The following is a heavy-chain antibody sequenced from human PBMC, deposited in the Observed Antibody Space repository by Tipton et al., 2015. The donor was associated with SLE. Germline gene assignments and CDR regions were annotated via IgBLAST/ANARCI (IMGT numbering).Heavy chain of an antibody. CDR2: ISYDGSDK. Sequence: SLRLSCAASGFTFSSYGLHWVRQAQGKGLEWVAFISYDGSDKDYADSVKGRFTISRDKSKNTLYPQMNSLRAEDTAVYYCARVKLTYYFDYWGQGNLVTVSS. J-gene: IGHJ4*02. CDR3: ARVKLTYYFDY. V-gene: IGHV3-30*04. D-gene: IGHD1-1*01. CDR1: GFTFSSYG.